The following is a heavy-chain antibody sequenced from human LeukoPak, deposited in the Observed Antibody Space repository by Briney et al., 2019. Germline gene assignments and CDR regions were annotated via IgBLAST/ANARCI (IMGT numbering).Heavy chain of an antibody. V-gene: IGHV1-2*02. CDR3: ARGGSATTGGYNWFDP. Sequence: ASVKVSCKASGYTFNGYYMHWVRQAPGQGLEWMGWINPDSGGTNYGQKFQGRVTMTRDTSIKTAYMELSRLRSDDTAVYYCARGGSATTGGYNWFDPWGQGTLVTVSS. CDR1: GYTFNGYY. D-gene: IGHD1-14*01. CDR2: INPDSGGT. J-gene: IGHJ5*02.